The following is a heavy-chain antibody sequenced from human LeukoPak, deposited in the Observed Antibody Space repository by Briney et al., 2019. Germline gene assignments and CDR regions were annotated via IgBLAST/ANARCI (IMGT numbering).Heavy chain of an antibody. CDR2: IKSKTDGGTT. D-gene: IGHD1-26*01. CDR1: GFTFNNAR. V-gene: IGHV3-15*01. Sequence: KPGGSLRLSCAASGFTFNNARMNWVRQAPGKGLEWVGRIKSKTDGGTTDYAAPVKGRFTISRDDSKNTLYLQMNSLKAEDTAVYYCAKDLAGSGSYSFDYWGQGTLVTVSS. J-gene: IGHJ4*02. CDR3: AKDLAGSGSYSFDY.